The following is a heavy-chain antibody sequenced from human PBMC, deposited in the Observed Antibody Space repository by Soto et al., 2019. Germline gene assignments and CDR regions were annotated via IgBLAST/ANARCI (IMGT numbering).Heavy chain of an antibody. D-gene: IGHD1-1*01. CDR2: ISSSGGYT. CDR3: VRGCIGTCWFEH. J-gene: IGHJ4*02. CDR1: GFRVSDNY. Sequence: QVQLEESGGGLVEPGGSLRLSCAASGFRVSDNYMTWIRQAPGKGLEWVSYISSSGGYTNYADSVKGRFTISKDNAKNSLSLQMDSLRGEDTALYYCVRGCIGTCWFEHWGQGTLVTVSS. V-gene: IGHV3-11*06.